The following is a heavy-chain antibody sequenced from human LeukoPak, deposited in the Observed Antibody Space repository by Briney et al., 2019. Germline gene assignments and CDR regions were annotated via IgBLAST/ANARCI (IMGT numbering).Heavy chain of an antibody. CDR1: GGSITSYY. D-gene: IGHD7-27*01. Sequence: SETLSLTCTVSGGSITSYYWSWIRQPPGKGLEWIGYIYYTGSTSYNPSLQSRVTISVYTSKNQFSLRLSSVTAADTAVYYCARDRPGDESFFDYWGQGTLVTVSS. V-gene: IGHV4-59*01. CDR3: ARDRPGDESFFDY. CDR2: IYYTGST. J-gene: IGHJ4*02.